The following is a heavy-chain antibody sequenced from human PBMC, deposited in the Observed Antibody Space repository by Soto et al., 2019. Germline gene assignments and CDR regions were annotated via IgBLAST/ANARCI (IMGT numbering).Heavy chain of an antibody. CDR2: IYYSGST. V-gene: IGHV4-59*01. D-gene: IGHD3-22*01. CDR3: ARDTMIVGHDAFDI. CDR1: GGSISSYY. J-gene: IGHJ3*02. Sequence: QVQLQESGPGLVKPSETLSLTCTVSGGSISSYYWSWIRQPPGKGLEWIGYIYYSGSTNYNPSLKSRVNISVDTSKNQFSLKLSSVAAADTAVYYCARDTMIVGHDAFDIWGQGTMVTVSS.